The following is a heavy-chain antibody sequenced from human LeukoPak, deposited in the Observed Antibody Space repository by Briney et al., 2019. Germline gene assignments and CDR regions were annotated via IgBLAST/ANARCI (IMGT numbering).Heavy chain of an antibody. V-gene: IGHV4-34*01. J-gene: IGHJ4*02. D-gene: IGHD3-22*01. CDR1: GFAFGDYA. Sequence: GSLRLSCTASGFAFGDYAMSWVRQAPGKGLEWIGEINHSGSTNYNPSLKSRVTISVDTSKNQFSLKLSSVTAADTAVYYCAIQYYYDSSGYALRRGSLDYWGQGTLVTVSS. CDR2: INHSGST. CDR3: AIQYYYDSSGYALRRGSLDY.